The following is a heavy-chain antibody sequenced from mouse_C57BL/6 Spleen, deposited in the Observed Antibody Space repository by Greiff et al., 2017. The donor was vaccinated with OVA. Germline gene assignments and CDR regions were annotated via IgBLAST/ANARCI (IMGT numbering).Heavy chain of an antibody. J-gene: IGHJ4*01. CDR3: ARTYYDYDGYAMDY. D-gene: IGHD2-4*01. Sequence: QVQLQQPGAELVRPGSSVKLSCKASGYTFTSYWMHWVKQRPIQGLEWIGNIDPSDSDTHYNQQFKDKATLTVDKSSSTAYMQLSSLTSEDSAVYYCARTYYDYDGYAMDYWGQGTSVTVSS. CDR2: IDPSDSDT. CDR1: GYTFTSYW. V-gene: IGHV1-52*01.